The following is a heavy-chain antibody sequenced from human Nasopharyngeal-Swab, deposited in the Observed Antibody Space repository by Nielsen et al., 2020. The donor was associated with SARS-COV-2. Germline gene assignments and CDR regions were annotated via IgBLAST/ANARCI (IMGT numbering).Heavy chain of an antibody. CDR3: AREVGDYATYFDY. CDR2: IWYDGSNK. V-gene: IGHV3-33*01. CDR1: GFTFSSYG. J-gene: IGHJ4*02. D-gene: IGHD4-17*01. Sequence: GESLKISCAASGFTFSSYGMHWVRQAPGKGLEWVAVIWYDGSNKYYADSMKGRFTISRDNSKNTLYLQMNSLRAEDTAVYYCAREVGDYATYFDYWGQGTLVTVSS.